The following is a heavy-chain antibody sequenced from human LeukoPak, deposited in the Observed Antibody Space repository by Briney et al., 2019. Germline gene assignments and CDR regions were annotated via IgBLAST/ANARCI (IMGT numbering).Heavy chain of an antibody. CDR3: AKDYSKTSYYGSGSYYRPNWFDP. V-gene: IGHV3-30*02. J-gene: IGHJ5*02. CDR2: IRSDGSNK. Sequence: GGSLRPSCAASGFTFSSYGMHWVRQAPGKGLEWVAFIRSDGSNKYYADSVKGRFTISRDNSKNTLYVQMNSLRAEDTAVYYCAKDYSKTSYYGSGSYYRPNWFDPWGQGTLVTVSS. D-gene: IGHD3-10*01. CDR1: GFTFSSYG.